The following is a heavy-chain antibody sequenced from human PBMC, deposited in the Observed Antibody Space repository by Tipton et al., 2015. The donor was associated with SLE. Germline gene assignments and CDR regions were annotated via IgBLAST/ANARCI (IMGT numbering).Heavy chain of an antibody. CDR3: ARQKAPGAWYSSGWYAD. D-gene: IGHD6-19*01. CDR2: IYYSGST. CDR1: GGSISSSSYY. V-gene: IGHV4-39*07. J-gene: IGHJ4*02. Sequence: TLSLTCTVSGGSISSSSYYWGWIRQPPGKGLEWIGSIYYSGSTYYNPSLKSRVTISVDTSKNQFSLKLSSVTAADTAVYYYARQKAPGAWYSSGWYADWGQGTLVTVSS.